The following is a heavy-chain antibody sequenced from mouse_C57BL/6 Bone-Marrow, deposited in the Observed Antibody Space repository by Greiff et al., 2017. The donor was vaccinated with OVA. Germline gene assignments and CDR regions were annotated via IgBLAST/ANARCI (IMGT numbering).Heavy chain of an antibody. J-gene: IGHJ4*01. V-gene: IGHV1-82*01. D-gene: IGHD1-1*01. CDR3: ARSVLRYWYAMDD. CDR2: IYPGDGDT. CDR1: GYAFSSSW. Sequence: VQRVESGPELVKPGASVKISCKASGYAFSSSWMNWVKQRPGKGLEWIGRIYPGDGDTNYNGKFKGKATLPADKSSSTAYIQLSSLTSEDSVVYFCARSVLRYWYAMDDWGQGTSVTDSS.